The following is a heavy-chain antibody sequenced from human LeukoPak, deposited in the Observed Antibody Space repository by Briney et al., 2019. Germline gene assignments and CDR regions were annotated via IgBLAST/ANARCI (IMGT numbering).Heavy chain of an antibody. D-gene: IGHD1-1*01. Sequence: PSETLSLTCTVSGGSISSGSYYWSWIRQPAGKGLEWIGRIYTSGSTNYNPSLKSRVTISVDTSKNQFSLKLSSVTAADTAVYYCARGSLERRDAFDIWGQGTMVTVSS. CDR1: GGSISSGSYY. V-gene: IGHV4-61*02. CDR3: ARGSLERRDAFDI. J-gene: IGHJ3*02. CDR2: IYTSGST.